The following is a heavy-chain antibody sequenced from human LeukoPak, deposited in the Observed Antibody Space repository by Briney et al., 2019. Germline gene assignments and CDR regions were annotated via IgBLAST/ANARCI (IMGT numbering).Heavy chain of an antibody. Sequence: ASVKVSCKASGYTFTAYYMHWVRQAPGQGLEWMGWINPNTGGTNYAQKFQGRVTMTRATSISTAYMELSSLTSDDTAAYFCARDDSFQFDSWGQGTLVTVSS. CDR2: INPNTGGT. D-gene: IGHD5-18*01. V-gene: IGHV1-2*02. CDR1: GYTFTAYY. CDR3: ARDDSFQFDS. J-gene: IGHJ4*02.